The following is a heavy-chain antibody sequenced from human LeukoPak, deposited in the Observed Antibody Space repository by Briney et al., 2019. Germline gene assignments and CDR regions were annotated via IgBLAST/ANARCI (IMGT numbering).Heavy chain of an antibody. V-gene: IGHV4-39*07. J-gene: IGHJ6*03. D-gene: IGHD3-22*01. CDR3: ARARYYDSSGYSDYMDV. Sequence: SETLSLTCTVSGGSISSSSYYWGWIRQPPGKGLEWIGEINHSGSTNYNPSLKSRVTISVDTSKNQFSLKLSSVTAADTAVYYCARARYYDSSGYSDYMDVWGKGTTVTVSS. CDR1: GGSISSSSYY. CDR2: INHSGST.